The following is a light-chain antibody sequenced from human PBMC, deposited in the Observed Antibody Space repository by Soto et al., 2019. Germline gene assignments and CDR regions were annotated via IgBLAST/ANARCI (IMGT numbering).Light chain of an antibody. CDR2: DAS. J-gene: IGKJ5*01. V-gene: IGKV1-5*01. Sequence: DIQMTQSPSTLSASVGDRVTITCRASQSINTWLAWYQQKPGKAPKLLIYDASNLESGVPSRFSGTGSGTEFTLTISSPQPDDSATYYCQQYNSYLFGQGTRLEIK. CDR3: QQYNSYL. CDR1: QSINTW.